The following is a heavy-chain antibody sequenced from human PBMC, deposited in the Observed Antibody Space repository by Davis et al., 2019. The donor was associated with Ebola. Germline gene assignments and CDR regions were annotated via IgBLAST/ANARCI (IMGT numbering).Heavy chain of an antibody. Sequence: GESLKISCAASGFTFSSYWMSWVRQAPGKGLEWVANIKQDGNEKYYVDSVKGRFTISRDNAKNLMYLQLNGLRGEDTAVYYCASLHDSGYVSDYWGQGTLVTVSS. CDR3: ASLHDSGYVSDY. CDR1: GFTFSSYW. J-gene: IGHJ4*02. V-gene: IGHV3-7*01. D-gene: IGHD5-12*01. CDR2: IKQDGNEK.